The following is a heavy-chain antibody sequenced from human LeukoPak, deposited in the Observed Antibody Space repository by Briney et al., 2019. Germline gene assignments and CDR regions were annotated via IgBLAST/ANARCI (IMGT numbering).Heavy chain of an antibody. CDR1: GGSISSSSYY. D-gene: IGHD5-24*01. J-gene: IGHJ4*02. Sequence: PSETLSLTCTVSGGSISSSSYYWGWIRQPPGKGLEWIGYIYYSGSTNYNPSLKSRVTISVDTSKNQFSLKLSSVTAADTAVYYCARVETRDGYNYGYFDYWGQGTLVTVSS. CDR3: ARVETRDGYNYGYFDY. V-gene: IGHV4-61*05. CDR2: IYYSGST.